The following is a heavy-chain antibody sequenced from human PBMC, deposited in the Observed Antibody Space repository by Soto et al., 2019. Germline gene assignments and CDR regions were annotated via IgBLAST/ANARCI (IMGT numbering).Heavy chain of an antibody. CDR3: ARWDGLGGSNWFDP. D-gene: IGHD1-26*01. CDR2: VNPESGGT. V-gene: IGHV1-2*02. J-gene: IGHJ5*02. CDR1: GYIFTGYY. Sequence: QVQLVQSGAEVKKPGASVKVSCKASGYIFTGYYIHWVRQAPGQGLEWMGWVNPESGGTKYAQMFQGRVTTTGDTSIKTAYMVLSRLTSDDAAVYYCARWDGLGGSNWFDPWGQGTLVTVSS.